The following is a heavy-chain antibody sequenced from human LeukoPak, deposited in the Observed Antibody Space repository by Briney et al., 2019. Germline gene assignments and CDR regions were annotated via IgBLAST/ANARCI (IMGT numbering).Heavy chain of an antibody. Sequence: SETLSLTCVVYGESFSGYYWSWLRQPPGKGLEWIGEINHSGSTNYNPSLKSRVTISVDTSKNQFSLKLSSVTAADTAVYYCASRDRFWSGRTELNWGQGTLVTVSS. J-gene: IGHJ4*02. CDR1: GESFSGYY. D-gene: IGHD3-3*01. V-gene: IGHV4-34*01. CDR3: ASRDRFWSGRTELN. CDR2: INHSGST.